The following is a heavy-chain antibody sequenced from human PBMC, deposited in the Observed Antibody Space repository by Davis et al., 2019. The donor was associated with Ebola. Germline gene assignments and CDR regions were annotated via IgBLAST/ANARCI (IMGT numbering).Heavy chain of an antibody. D-gene: IGHD3-10*01. J-gene: IGHJ6*04. CDR1: GGSISNYY. Sequence: GSLRLSCSVSGGSISNYYWNWIRQPPGKGLEWIGYIYYSGSTNYNPSLKSRVTISVDTSKNQFSLKLSSVTAADTAVYYCARLLWFGRGSYYYYGMDVWGKGTTVTVSS. CDR3: ARLLWFGRGSYYYYGMDV. CDR2: IYYSGST. V-gene: IGHV4-59*01.